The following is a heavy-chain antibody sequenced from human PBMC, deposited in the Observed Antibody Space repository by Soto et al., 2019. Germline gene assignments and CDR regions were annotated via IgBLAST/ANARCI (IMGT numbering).Heavy chain of an antibody. D-gene: IGHD3-16*01. J-gene: IGHJ4*02. CDR1: GFTFSSYS. CDR3: AKNYVWGSPYNIDY. V-gene: IGHV3-30*18. Sequence: PGGSLRLSCAASGFTFSSYSMNWVRQAPGKGLEWVAVISYDGSNKYYADSVKGRFTISRDNSKNTLYLQMNSLRAEDTAVYYCAKNYVWGSPYNIDYWGQGTLVTVSS. CDR2: ISYDGSNK.